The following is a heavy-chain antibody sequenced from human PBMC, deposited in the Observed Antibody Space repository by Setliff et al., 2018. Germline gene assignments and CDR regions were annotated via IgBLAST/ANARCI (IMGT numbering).Heavy chain of an antibody. CDR2: IYPGDSDT. Sequence: PGESLKISCEGSGYSFTSYWIGWVRQMPGKGLEWMGIIYPGDSDTRYSPYFQGQVTISADKSISTAYLQWSSLKASDTAMYYCARQAIFGSDAFDIWGQGTMVTVSS. CDR1: GYSFTSYW. J-gene: IGHJ3*02. D-gene: IGHD3-3*01. CDR3: ARQAIFGSDAFDI. V-gene: IGHV5-51*01.